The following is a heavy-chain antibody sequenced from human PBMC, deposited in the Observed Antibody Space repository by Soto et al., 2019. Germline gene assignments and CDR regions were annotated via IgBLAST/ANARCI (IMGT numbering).Heavy chain of an antibody. CDR1: GYTFTSYG. V-gene: IGHV1-18*01. CDR2: ISAYNGNT. J-gene: IGHJ4*02. CDR3: TTDSWYYYDSRGYYSLRMPFDY. D-gene: IGHD3-22*01. Sequence: ASVKVSCKASGYTFTSYGISWVRQAPGQGLEWMGWISAYNGNTNYAQKLQGRVTMTTDTSTSTAYMELRSLKTEDTAVYYCTTDSWYYYDSRGYYSLRMPFDYWGQGTLVTVSS.